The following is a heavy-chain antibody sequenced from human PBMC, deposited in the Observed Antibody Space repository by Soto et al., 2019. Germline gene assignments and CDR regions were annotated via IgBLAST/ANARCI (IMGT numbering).Heavy chain of an antibody. J-gene: IGHJ4*02. V-gene: IGHV1-69*10. Sequence: GASVKVSCKASGCTFSGYAINWVRQAPGQGLEWMGWIIPIIGIANYAQKFQGRVTMTKDTSTDTAYMELSSLSSEDTAVYYCATAALYGYYVRYFDYWGQGTLVTVSS. CDR2: IIPIIGIA. CDR3: ATAALYGYYVRYFDY. D-gene: IGHD4-17*01. CDR1: GCTFSGYA.